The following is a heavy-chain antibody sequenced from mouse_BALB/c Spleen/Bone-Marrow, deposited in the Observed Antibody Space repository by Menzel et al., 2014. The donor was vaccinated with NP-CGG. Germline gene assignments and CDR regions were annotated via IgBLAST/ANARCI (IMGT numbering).Heavy chain of an antibody. CDR3: ARDYLYYFDY. CDR2: IRNKANGYTT. V-gene: IGHV7-3*02. CDR1: GFTFTDHY. J-gene: IGHJ2*01. D-gene: IGHD2-1*01. Sequence: EVMLVESGGGLVQPGGFLRLSCATSGFTFTDHYMSWVRQPPGKALEWLGFIRNKANGYTTEYSASVKGRFTISRDNSQSIVYLQMNTLRAEDSATYYCARDYLYYFDYRGQGTTLTVSS.